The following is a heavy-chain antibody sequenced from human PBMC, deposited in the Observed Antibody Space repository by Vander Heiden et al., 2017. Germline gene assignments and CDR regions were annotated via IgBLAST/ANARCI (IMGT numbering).Heavy chain of an antibody. CDR2: IYPGDSDT. J-gene: IGHJ4*02. Sequence: EVQLVQSGAEVKKPGESLKISCKGSGYSFTSYWIGWVRQMPGKGLEWMGIIYPGDSDTRYSPSFQGQVTISADKSISTAYLQWSILKASDTAMYYCARLMVDFGGGIIPVSFDYWGQGTLVTVSS. D-gene: IGHD3-3*01. V-gene: IGHV5-51*01. CDR3: ARLMVDFGGGIIPVSFDY. CDR1: GYSFTSYW.